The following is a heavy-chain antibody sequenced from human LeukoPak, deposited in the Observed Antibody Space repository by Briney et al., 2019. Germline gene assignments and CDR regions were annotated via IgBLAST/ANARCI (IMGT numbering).Heavy chain of an antibody. CDR3: AKDRQGGFDP. Sequence: GGSLRLSCAASGFTFSSYSMNWVRQAPGKGLEWVAIISFRGSNEYYVDSVKGRFTISRDNSKNTLYLQMNSLRAEDTAVYYCAKDRQGGFDPWGQGTLVTVSS. CDR1: GFTFSSYS. CDR2: ISFRGSNE. V-gene: IGHV3-30*18. D-gene: IGHD3-16*01. J-gene: IGHJ5*02.